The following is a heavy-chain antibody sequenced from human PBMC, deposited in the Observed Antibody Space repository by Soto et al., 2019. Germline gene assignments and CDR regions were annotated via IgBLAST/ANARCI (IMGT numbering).Heavy chain of an antibody. CDR3: ARRLTGRTTGDWFDP. V-gene: IGHV3-11*01. D-gene: IGHD1-1*01. Sequence: GGSLGLSCAASGFFFSDYYMTWIRQAPGKALEWVSDISSGGAVSNFADSGRGRFTISRDNTNNSLYLQMNDLRAEDTAIYYCARRLTGRTTGDWFDPWGQGTLVTVSS. CDR1: GFFFSDYY. J-gene: IGHJ5*02. CDR2: ISSGGAVS.